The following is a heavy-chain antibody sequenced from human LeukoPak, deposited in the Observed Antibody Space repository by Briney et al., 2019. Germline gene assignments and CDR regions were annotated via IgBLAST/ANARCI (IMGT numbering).Heavy chain of an antibody. Sequence: SETLSLTCTVSGGSIGSYYWSWIRQPPGKGLEWIGYIYYSGSTNYNPSLKSRVTISVDTSKNQFSLKLSSVTAADTAVYYCAREWNYYAFEIWGQGTMVSVSS. V-gene: IGHV4-59*01. CDR3: AREWNYYAFEI. J-gene: IGHJ3*02. D-gene: IGHD1-7*01. CDR2: IYYSGST. CDR1: GGSIGSYY.